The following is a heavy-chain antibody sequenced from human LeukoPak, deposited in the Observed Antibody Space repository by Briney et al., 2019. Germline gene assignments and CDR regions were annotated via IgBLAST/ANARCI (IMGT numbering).Heavy chain of an antibody. CDR3: TTQLGIVYHFDF. V-gene: IGHV3-15*01. CDR2: IKSKTDGGTT. Sequence: GGSLRLSCAASGFTFSNAWMSWVRQAPGKGLEWVGRIKSKTDGGTTDYAAPVKGRFTISRDDSKNTLYLQMNSLKTEDTAVYYCTTQLGIVYHFDFWGQGTLVTVSS. D-gene: IGHD3-16*02. CDR1: GFTFSNAW. J-gene: IGHJ4*02.